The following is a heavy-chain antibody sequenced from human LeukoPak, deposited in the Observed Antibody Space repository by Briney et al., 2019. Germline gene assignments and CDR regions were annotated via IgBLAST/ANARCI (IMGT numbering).Heavy chain of an antibody. D-gene: IGHD2-15*01. V-gene: IGHV1-2*04. CDR3: AIDFCSGGSCYYYGMDV. CDR2: INPNSGGT. Sequence: ASVKPSCKPSGYTFTGYYMHWVPQAPGQELEGMGWINPNSGGTNDAKKLQGWVTMNRDTTISTAYMELSRLRSDDTAVYYCAIDFCSGGSCYYYGMDVWGQGTTVTVSS. J-gene: IGHJ6*02. CDR1: GYTFTGYY.